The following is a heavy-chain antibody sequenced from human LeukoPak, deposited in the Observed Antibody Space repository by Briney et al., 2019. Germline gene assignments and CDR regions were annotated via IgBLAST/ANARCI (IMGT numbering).Heavy chain of an antibody. CDR1: GFTFTNSW. J-gene: IGHJ4*02. Sequence: PGGSLRLSCAASGFTFTNSWMAWVRQAPGKGLEWVANIKQDGSTNHYADSLKGRFTISRDNPKNSLYLQMNSQRADDTAVYYCARDTDGSLDYWGQGILVTVAS. CDR3: ARDTDGSLDY. D-gene: IGHD1-26*01. CDR2: IKQDGSTN. V-gene: IGHV3-7*01.